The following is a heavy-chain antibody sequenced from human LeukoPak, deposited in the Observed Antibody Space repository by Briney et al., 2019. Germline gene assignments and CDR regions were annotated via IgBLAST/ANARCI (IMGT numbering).Heavy chain of an antibody. CDR3: AKRSVAGTGYYFDC. CDR2: ISGSGGST. V-gene: IGHV3-23*01. Sequence: GGSLRLSRAASGFTFTSYAMSWVRQAPGKGLEWVSAISGSGGSTYYADSVKGRFTISRDNSKNTLYLQMNSLRAEDTAVYYCAKRSVAGTGYYFDCWGQGTLVTVSS. D-gene: IGHD6-19*01. J-gene: IGHJ4*02. CDR1: GFTFTSYA.